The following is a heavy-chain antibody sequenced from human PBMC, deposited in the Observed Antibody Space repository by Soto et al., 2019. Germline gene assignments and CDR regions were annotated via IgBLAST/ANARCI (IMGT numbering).Heavy chain of an antibody. CDR1: GFTFSTYA. J-gene: IGHJ6*02. Sequence: GGSLRLSCAASGFTFSTYAMSWVRQAPGKGLEWVSTFSGSGGNIYYGESVKGRFTISRDDPKNTLYLDMNSLRVEDTAVYYCAKDPPWTVGPLAMDVWGQGTTVTVSS. V-gene: IGHV3-23*01. D-gene: IGHD2-2*01. CDR3: AKDPPWTVGPLAMDV. CDR2: FSGSGGNI.